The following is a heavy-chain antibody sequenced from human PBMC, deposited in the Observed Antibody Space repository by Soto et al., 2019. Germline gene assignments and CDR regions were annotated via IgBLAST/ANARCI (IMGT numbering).Heavy chain of an antibody. CDR1: GGTFSSYA. J-gene: IGHJ4*02. Sequence: GASVKVSFKASGGTFSSYAISWVRQAPGQGLEWMGGIIPIFGTANYAQKFQGRVTITADESTSTAYMELSSLRSEDTAVYYCARHYSSGWPLVGYWGQGTLVTVSS. V-gene: IGHV1-69*13. CDR2: IIPIFGTA. CDR3: ARHYSSGWPLVGY. D-gene: IGHD6-19*01.